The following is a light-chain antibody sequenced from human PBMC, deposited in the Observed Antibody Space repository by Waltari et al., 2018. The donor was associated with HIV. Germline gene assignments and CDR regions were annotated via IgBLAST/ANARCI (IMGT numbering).Light chain of an antibody. V-gene: IGLV1-44*01. CDR2: SKN. CDR3: AAWDDSLNGWV. J-gene: IGLJ3*02. Sequence: QSVLTQPPSASGTPGQRVTLSSSGSSSNIGSNTVNWYRQLPGTAPKPLIYSKNQRPSGVPDRFSGSKSGTSASLAISGLQSEDEADYYCAAWDDSLNGWVFGGGTKLTVL. CDR1: SSNIGSNT.